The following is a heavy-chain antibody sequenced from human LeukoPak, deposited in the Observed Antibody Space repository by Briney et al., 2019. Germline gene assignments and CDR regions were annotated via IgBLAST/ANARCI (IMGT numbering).Heavy chain of an antibody. CDR2: ASYDGSNK. D-gene: IGHD7-27*01. CDR1: GFAFSTYG. CDR3: AKDWGNWGYGYYFDH. V-gene: IGHV3-30*18. Sequence: GGSLRLSCAASGFAFSTYGMHWVRQAPGKGLEWVAVASYDGSNKYYADSVKGRFTISRDNPKNTLYLQMNSLRAEDTAVYYCAKDWGNWGYGYYFDHWGQGTLVTVSS. J-gene: IGHJ4*02.